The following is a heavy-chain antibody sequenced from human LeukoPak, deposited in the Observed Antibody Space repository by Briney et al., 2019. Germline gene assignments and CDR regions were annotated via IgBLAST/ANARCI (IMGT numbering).Heavy chain of an antibody. Sequence: SVTVSCLASGYIYTGYHMHWLRQAAAQGLEWMGCINPNSGDTNFAQRVQGSVTMTRDTSISTAYMELRRLRSDDTAVYWCARGDYYDSSGYLDYWGQGTLVTVCS. CDR2: INPNSGDT. CDR3: ARGDYYDSSGYLDY. V-gene: IGHV1-2*02. D-gene: IGHD3-22*01. J-gene: IGHJ4*02. CDR1: GYIYTGYH.